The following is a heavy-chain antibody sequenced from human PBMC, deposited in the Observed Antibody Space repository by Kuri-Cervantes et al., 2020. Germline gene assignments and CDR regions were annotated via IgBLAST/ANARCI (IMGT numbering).Heavy chain of an antibody. D-gene: IGHD3-22*01. Sequence: SESLSLTCAVYGGSFSGYYWSWIRQPPGKGLGWIGEINQSGSTNYNPSLKSRVTISVETTKKQFSLKLRYVTAADTAVYYCARNYYYDSSGPWYFDLWGRGPLVTVSS. J-gene: IGHJ2*01. CDR1: GGSFSGYY. V-gene: IGHV4-34*01. CDR3: ARNYYYDSSGPWYFDL. CDR2: INQSGST.